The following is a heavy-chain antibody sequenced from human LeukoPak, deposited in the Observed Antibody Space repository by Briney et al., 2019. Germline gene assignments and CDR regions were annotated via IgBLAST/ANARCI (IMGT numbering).Heavy chain of an antibody. D-gene: IGHD2-21*01. CDR2: IYWDDDK. Sequence: GSGPTLVKPTQTLTLTCTFSGFSLSTSGVGVGWIRQPPGKALEWLALIYWDDDKRYSPSLKSRLTITKDTSKNQVVLTMTNMDPVDTATYYCAHIPFYCGDVKCYTYNWFAPWGQGTQVTVSS. CDR1: GFSLSTSGVG. CDR3: AHIPFYCGDVKCYTYNWFAP. J-gene: IGHJ5*02. V-gene: IGHV2-5*02.